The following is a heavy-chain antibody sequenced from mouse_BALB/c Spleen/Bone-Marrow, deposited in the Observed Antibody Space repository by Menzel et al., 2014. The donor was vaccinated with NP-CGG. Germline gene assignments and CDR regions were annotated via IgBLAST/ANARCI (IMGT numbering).Heavy chain of an antibody. D-gene: IGHD1-1*01. CDR3: SRLYYYGNFAY. V-gene: IGHV4-1*02. Sequence: EVQGVESGGGLVQPGGSLKLSCAASGFDFSRYWMSWVRPAPGKGLEWIGEINPDSSTINYTPSLKDKFIISRDNAKNTLYLQMSKVRSEDTALYYCSRLYYYGNFAYWGQGTLVTVSA. CDR2: INPDSSTI. J-gene: IGHJ3*01. CDR1: GFDFSRYW.